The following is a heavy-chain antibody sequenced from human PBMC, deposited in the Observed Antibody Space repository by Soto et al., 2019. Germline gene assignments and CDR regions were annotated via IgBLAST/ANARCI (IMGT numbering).Heavy chain of an antibody. CDR3: ARGETQQQRDY. Sequence: QVLLQESGPGLVKPSGTLSLTCAVSGDSITNSHWWSWVRQPPGKGLEWIGEIHHSGSTKYNPSLESRRIISVDRSKNTFFLRLTSVTAADTAVYFCARGETQQQRDYWGQGTLVTVSS. V-gene: IGHV4-4*02. CDR2: IHHSGST. D-gene: IGHD6-25*01. J-gene: IGHJ4*02. CDR1: GDSITNSHW.